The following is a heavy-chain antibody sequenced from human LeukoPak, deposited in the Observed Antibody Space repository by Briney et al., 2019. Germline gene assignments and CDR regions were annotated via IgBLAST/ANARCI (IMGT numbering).Heavy chain of an antibody. CDR1: GGSISSYY. Sequence: PSETLSLTCTVSGGSISSYYWSWIRQPPGKGLEWIGYIYYSGSTNYNPSLKSRVTISVDTSKNQFSLKLSSVTAADTAVYYCARVGGWPNYYYYYMDVWGKGATVTISS. V-gene: IGHV4-59*01. D-gene: IGHD6-19*01. J-gene: IGHJ6*03. CDR3: ARVGGWPNYYYYYMDV. CDR2: IYYSGST.